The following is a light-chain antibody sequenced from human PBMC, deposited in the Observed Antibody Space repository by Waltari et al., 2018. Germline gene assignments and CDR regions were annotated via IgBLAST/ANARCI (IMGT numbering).Light chain of an antibody. CDR3: CSYARSSTFGVL. CDR2: EGS. J-gene: IGLJ2*01. V-gene: IGLV2-23*03. Sequence: QSALTQPASVSGSPGQSITISCPGTSSDVGTFNLFSWYQHHPGKAPKLMIYEGSKRPSGVSNRFSASKSGNTASLTISGLQAEDEADYYCCSYARSSTFGVLFGGGTKLTVL. CDR1: SSDVGTFNL.